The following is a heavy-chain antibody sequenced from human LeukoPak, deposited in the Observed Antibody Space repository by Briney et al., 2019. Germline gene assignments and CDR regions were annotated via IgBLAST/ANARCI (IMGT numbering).Heavy chain of an antibody. Sequence: SETLSLTCTVSGGSISSSGYYWGWPRQPPGKRLEWIASIFYSGNSYYNPSLKSRVNISVDTSQTQFSLKLSSVTAADTAVYYCARLGSRGYYFDYWGQGTLVTVSS. J-gene: IGHJ4*02. D-gene: IGHD6-13*01. CDR2: IFYSGNS. V-gene: IGHV4-39*07. CDR1: GGSISSSGYY. CDR3: ARLGSRGYYFDY.